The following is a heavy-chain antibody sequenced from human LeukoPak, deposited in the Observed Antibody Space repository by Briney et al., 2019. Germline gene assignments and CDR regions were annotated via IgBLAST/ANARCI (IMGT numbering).Heavy chain of an antibody. CDR1: GFTFSNYW. CDR2: ISTNGDST. V-gene: IGHV3-64*02. Sequence: GGSLRLSCAASGFTFSNYWMGWVRQAPGKGLEYVSAISTNGDSTYYADSVKGRFTISRDNSKNTLFLQMGSLRADDMAVYYCARWGSTSCYDYWGQGTLVTVSS. J-gene: IGHJ4*02. CDR3: ARWGSTSCYDY. D-gene: IGHD2-2*01.